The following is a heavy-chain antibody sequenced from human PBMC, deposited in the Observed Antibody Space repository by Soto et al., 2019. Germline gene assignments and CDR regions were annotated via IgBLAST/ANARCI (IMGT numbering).Heavy chain of an antibody. J-gene: IGHJ6*02. Sequence: VKVSCKASGFTFTNSAVQWVRQARGQRLEWMGWIVVVSGNTNYAQKFQERVTITRDLSTSTVYLELSSLRSEDTAVYYCAADPYYGFWSGHSTTYYYYGMDVWGQGTTVTVSS. CDR1: GFTFTNSA. CDR2: IVVVSGNT. CDR3: AADPYYGFWSGHSTTYYYYGMDV. D-gene: IGHD3-3*01. V-gene: IGHV1-58*01.